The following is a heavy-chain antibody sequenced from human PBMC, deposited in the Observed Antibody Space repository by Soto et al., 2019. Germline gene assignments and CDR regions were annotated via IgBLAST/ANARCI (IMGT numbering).Heavy chain of an antibody. Sequence: QVQLVESGGGVVQPGRSLRLSCAASGFTFSSYGMHWVRQAPGKGLEWVAVISYDGSTKYYADSVKGRFTISRDNSKNTLYLQMNRLRVEDSAVYYCAKGFGELPVDYWGQGPLVTVSS. D-gene: IGHD3-10*01. J-gene: IGHJ4*02. V-gene: IGHV3-30*18. CDR2: ISYDGSTK. CDR1: GFTFSSYG. CDR3: AKGFGELPVDY.